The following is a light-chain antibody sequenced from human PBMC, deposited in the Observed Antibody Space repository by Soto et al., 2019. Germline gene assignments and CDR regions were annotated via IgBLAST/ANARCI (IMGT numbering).Light chain of an antibody. V-gene: IGLV2-14*01. J-gene: IGLJ1*01. CDR1: SSDVGGYNY. CDR2: EVS. Sequence: QSVLTQPAPVSGSPGQSITISCTGTSSDVGGYNYVSWYQQHPGKAPKLIIFEVSYRPSGISNRFSASKSGDTASLTISGLQDDDEADYYCCSYTDSRTHIFGSGTKVTVL. CDR3: CSYTDSRTHI.